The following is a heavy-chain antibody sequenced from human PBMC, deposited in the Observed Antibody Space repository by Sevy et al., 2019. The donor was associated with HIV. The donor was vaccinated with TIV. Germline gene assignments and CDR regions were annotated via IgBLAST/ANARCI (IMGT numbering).Heavy chain of an antibody. V-gene: IGHV3-23*01. Sequence: GESLKISCAASGFTFSSYAMSWVRQAPGKGLEWVSGMSGSGGSTYYEDSVKGRFAISRDNSKNTLYLQMNSLRAEDTAVYYCAKDRVWELGDAFDIWGQGTMVTVSS. CDR2: MSGSGGST. CDR1: GFTFSSYA. D-gene: IGHD1-26*01. J-gene: IGHJ3*02. CDR3: AKDRVWELGDAFDI.